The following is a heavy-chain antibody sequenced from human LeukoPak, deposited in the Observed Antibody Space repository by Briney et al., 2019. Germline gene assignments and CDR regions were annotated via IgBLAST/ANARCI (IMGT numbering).Heavy chain of an antibody. Sequence: PGRSLRLSCAASGFTFSKYAMHWVRQAPGKGLEWVAVTSYDGSDKYYPDSVKGRFTISRDNSKDSLYLQMNSLRAEDTAVYYCSRGLEYSSSRYSYYYYYGLDVWGKGTTVTVSS. CDR2: TSYDGSDK. D-gene: IGHD6-13*01. V-gene: IGHV3-30*04. J-gene: IGHJ6*04. CDR1: GFTFSKYA. CDR3: SRGLEYSSSRYSYYYYYGLDV.